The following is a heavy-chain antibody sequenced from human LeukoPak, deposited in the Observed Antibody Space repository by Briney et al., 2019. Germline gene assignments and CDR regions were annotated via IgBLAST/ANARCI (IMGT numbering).Heavy chain of an antibody. CDR1: GYTFTSYD. CDR3: ATDPARDWSY. Sequence: ASVKVSCKASGYTFTSYDINWVRLAPGQGLEWMGWINPKRGDTDYAQKFQGRVTMTRDTSISTAYMELTRLTSDDTAIYYCATDPARDWSYWGQGTLVTVSS. V-gene: IGHV1-2*02. D-gene: IGHD1-1*01. CDR2: INPKRGDT. J-gene: IGHJ4*02.